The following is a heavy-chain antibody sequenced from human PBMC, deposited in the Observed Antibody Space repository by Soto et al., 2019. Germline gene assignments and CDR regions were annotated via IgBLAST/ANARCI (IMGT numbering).Heavy chain of an antibody. CDR2: IKSRASGETI. Sequence: EVQLVESGGGLVEPGGSLRLSCAVSGFTISDAWMNWVRQAPGKGLEWVGRIKSRASGETIDYGAPVKGRFTISRDDSKSTLYLQMHGLKIEDTAVYYCSTDHAGEGYWGQGTLVSVSS. D-gene: IGHD4-17*01. CDR1: GFTISDAW. CDR3: STDHAGEGY. V-gene: IGHV3-15*07. J-gene: IGHJ4*02.